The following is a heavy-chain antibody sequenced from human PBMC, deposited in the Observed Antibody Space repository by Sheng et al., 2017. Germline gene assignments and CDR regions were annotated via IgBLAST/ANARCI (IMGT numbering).Heavy chain of an antibody. CDR1: GLSFSSSW. J-gene: IGHJ4*02. CDR2: INSDGSTT. CDR3: VRDWAFNGYD. D-gene: IGHD5-12*01. V-gene: IGHV3-74*01. Sequence: EVQLVESGGGLVQPGGSLRLSCAASGLSFSSSWMHWVRQAPGKGLVWVSHINSDGSTTTYVDSVKGRFTISRDNAKNTVYLQMTSLRADDTAVYYCVRDWAFNGYDWGQGTLVSVSS.